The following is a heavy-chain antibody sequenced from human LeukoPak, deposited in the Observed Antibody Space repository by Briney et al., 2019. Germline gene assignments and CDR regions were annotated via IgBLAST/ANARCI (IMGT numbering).Heavy chain of an antibody. CDR3: ARDPLYYYGSGTFSPDYYYYYMDV. CDR2: INPNSGGT. V-gene: IGHV1-2*02. Sequence: ASVKVSCKASGYTFTGYYMHWVRQAPGQGLEWMGWINPNSGGTNYAQKFQGRVTMTRDTSISTAYMELSRLRSDDTAVYYCARDPLYYYGSGTFSPDYYYYYMDVWGKGTTVTVSS. CDR1: GYTFTGYY. D-gene: IGHD3-10*01. J-gene: IGHJ6*03.